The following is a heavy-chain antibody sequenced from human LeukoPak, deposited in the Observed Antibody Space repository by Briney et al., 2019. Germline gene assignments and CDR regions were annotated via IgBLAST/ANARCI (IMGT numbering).Heavy chain of an antibody. J-gene: IGHJ3*02. V-gene: IGHV3-23*01. CDR1: GFTFSSYA. D-gene: IGHD5-12*01. CDR2: ISGSGGST. Sequence: GGSLRLSCAASGFTFSSYAMSWVRQAPGKGLEWVSAISGSGGSTYYADSVKGRFTISRDNSKNTLYLQMNSLRAEDTAVYYCARALRFHGAFDIWGQGTMVTVSS. CDR3: ARALRFHGAFDI.